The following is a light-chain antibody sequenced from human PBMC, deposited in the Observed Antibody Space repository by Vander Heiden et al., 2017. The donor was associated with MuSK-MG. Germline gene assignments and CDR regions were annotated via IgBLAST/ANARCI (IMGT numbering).Light chain of an antibody. J-gene: IGLJ1*01. CDR1: NIGIRN. CDR3: QVWDSTSDQGV. CDR2: EDD. V-gene: IGLV3-21*02. Sequence: SFVLTQPPSVSVAPGQRASITCGGNNIGIRNVHWYQQKPGQAPVVVVYEDDGRPSGIPERFSGSNSGNTAKLTISRVEAGDEADYYCQVWDSTSDQGVFGSGTKVTVL.